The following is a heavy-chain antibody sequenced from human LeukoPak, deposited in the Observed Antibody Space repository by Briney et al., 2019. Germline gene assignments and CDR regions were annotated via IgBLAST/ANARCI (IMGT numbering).Heavy chain of an antibody. J-gene: IGHJ4*02. CDR3: ARGGDGYPFDY. CDR2: INHSGST. CDR1: GGSFSGYY. V-gene: IGHV4-34*01. D-gene: IGHD5-24*01. Sequence: SETLSLTCAVYGGSFSGYYWSWIRQPPGKGLEWIGEINHSGSTNYNPSLKSRVTISVDTSKNQFSLKLSSVTAADTAVYYCARGGDGYPFDYWGQGTLVTVSS.